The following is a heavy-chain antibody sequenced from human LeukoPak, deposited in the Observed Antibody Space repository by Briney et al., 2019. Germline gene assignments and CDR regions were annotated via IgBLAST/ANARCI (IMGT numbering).Heavy chain of an antibody. CDR3: ATYSSGWLGVDY. V-gene: IGHV3-48*03. CDR1: GFTFNNYE. D-gene: IGHD6-19*01. Sequence: GGSLRLSCAASGFTFNNYEMNWVRQAPGKGLEWVSYISSSGSTTHFADSVEGRFTISRDNAKNSLYLQMNSLRAEDTAVYFCATYSSGWLGVDYWGQGTLVTVSS. J-gene: IGHJ4*02. CDR2: ISSSGSTT.